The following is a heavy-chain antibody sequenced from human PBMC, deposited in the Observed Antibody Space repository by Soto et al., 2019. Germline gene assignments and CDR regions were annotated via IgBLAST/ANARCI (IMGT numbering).Heavy chain of an antibody. Sequence: SVKVSCRASGGTFSSYAISWVGQAPGQGLEWMGGIIPIFGTANYAQKFQGRVTITADESTSTAYMELSSLRSEDTAVYYCARGYYDILTPYAFDIWGQGTMVTVSS. CDR1: GGTFSSYA. CDR2: IIPIFGTA. CDR3: ARGYYDILTPYAFDI. J-gene: IGHJ3*02. D-gene: IGHD3-9*01. V-gene: IGHV1-69*13.